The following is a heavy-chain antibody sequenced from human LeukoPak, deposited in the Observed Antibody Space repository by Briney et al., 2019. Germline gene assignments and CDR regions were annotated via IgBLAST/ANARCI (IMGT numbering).Heavy chain of an antibody. CDR3: TRGGYYGSGNDFRFDP. D-gene: IGHD3-10*01. Sequence: PETLSVSCADPVGSINRYYGSWSPQSPGKGLGCIGYIYYTGSTNYNPSLQRRATISVATSKKKSPLMWSSVTAAATALYYCTRGGYYGSGNDFRFDPWGQGTLVTVSS. CDR2: IYYTGST. CDR1: VGSINRYY. J-gene: IGHJ5*02. V-gene: IGHV4-59*01.